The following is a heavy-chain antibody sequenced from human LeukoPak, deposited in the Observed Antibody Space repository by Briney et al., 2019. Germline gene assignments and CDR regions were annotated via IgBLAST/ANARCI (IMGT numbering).Heavy chain of an antibody. CDR3: ARDRRVLRFLEWLSPLDV. CDR2: IYYSGST. D-gene: IGHD3-3*01. J-gene: IGHJ6*04. V-gene: IGHV4-59*01. Sequence: SETLPLTCTVSGGSISSYYWSWIRQPPGKGLEWIGYIYYSGSTNYNPSLKSRVTISVDTSKNQFSLKLSSVTAADTAVYYCARDRRVLRFLEWLSPLDVWGKGTTVTVSS. CDR1: GGSISSYY.